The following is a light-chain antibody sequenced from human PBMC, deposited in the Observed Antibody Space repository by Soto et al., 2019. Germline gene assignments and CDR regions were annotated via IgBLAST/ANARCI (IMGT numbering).Light chain of an antibody. V-gene: IGKV1-5*03. CDR1: ESISTW. CDR3: QHYNSYSEA. J-gene: IGKJ1*01. Sequence: DIQMTQSPSTLSASVGDRVTITCRASESISTWLAWYQQKPGKAPNLLIYKASSLESGVPSRFSGSGSGTEFTLTISSLQPDDFATYYCQHYNSYSEAFGQGTRWIS. CDR2: KAS.